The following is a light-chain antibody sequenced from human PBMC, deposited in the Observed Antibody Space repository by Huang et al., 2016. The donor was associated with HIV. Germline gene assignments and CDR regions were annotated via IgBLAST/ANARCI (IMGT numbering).Light chain of an antibody. V-gene: IGKV3-15*01. CDR3: QQYDDWPPYT. J-gene: IGKJ2*01. CDR2: GAS. CDR1: QRVSIN. Sequence: EVVMTQSPATLSVSPGERATLSCRAGQRVSINVAWYQQKPGQAPRRLIYGASTRATGIPARFSGSGSGTEFTLTISGLQSEDYAVYFCQQYDDWPPYTFGQGTKLEIK.